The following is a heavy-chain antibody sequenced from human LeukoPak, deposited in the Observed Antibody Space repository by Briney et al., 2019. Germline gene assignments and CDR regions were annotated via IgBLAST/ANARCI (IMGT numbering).Heavy chain of an antibody. D-gene: IGHD6-19*01. J-gene: IGHJ4*02. V-gene: IGHV4-39*07. CDR3: ARGDSSGWNPFDY. Sequence: SETLSLTCTVSGGSISSSSYYWGWIRQPPGKGLEWIGSIYYSGSTYYNPSLKSRVTISVDTSKNQFSLKLSSVTAADTAVYYCARGDSSGWNPFDYWGQGTLVTVSS. CDR2: IYYSGST. CDR1: GGSISSSSYY.